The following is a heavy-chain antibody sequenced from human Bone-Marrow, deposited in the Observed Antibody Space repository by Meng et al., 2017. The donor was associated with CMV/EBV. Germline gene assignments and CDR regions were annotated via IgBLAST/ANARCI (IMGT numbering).Heavy chain of an antibody. Sequence: ASVQVSCKASGYTFTGYYMHWVRQPPGQGLEWMGWINPNSGGTNYAQKFQGRVTMTRDTSISTAYMELSRLRSDDTAVYYCARSNDYYDSSGYRGDAFDIWGQGTMVTVSS. V-gene: IGHV1-2*02. J-gene: IGHJ3*02. D-gene: IGHD3-22*01. CDR2: INPNSGGT. CDR3: ARSNDYYDSSGYRGDAFDI. CDR1: GYTFTGYY.